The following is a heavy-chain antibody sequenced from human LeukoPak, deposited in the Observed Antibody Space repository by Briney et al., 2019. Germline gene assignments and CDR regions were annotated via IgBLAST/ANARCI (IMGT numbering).Heavy chain of an antibody. CDR1: GFTFDDYA. CDR2: ISWNSGSI. J-gene: IGHJ3*02. D-gene: IGHD1-1*01. V-gene: IGHV3-9*01. Sequence: GGSLRLSCAASGFTFDDYAMHWVRQAPGKGLEWVSGISWNSGSIGYADSVKGRFTISRDNSKNTLYLQMNSLRAEDTAVYYCAKETGTPPYDAFDIWGQGTMVTVSS. CDR3: AKETGTPPYDAFDI.